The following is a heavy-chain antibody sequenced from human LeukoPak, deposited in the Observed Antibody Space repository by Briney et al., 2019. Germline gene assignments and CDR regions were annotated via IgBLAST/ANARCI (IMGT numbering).Heavy chain of an antibody. CDR3: ARDQGLTAPPPYGLDV. Sequence: SVKVSCKTSGGTFSSSAITWVRQAPGQGLEWMGRIIPVLNITTYAQKFQGSAAITADTSTSTVYMELSSLRSEETAVYYCARDQGLTAPPPYGLDVWGQGTTVIVSS. CDR2: IIPVLNIT. J-gene: IGHJ6*02. V-gene: IGHV1-69*04. D-gene: IGHD5-18*01. CDR1: GGTFSSSA.